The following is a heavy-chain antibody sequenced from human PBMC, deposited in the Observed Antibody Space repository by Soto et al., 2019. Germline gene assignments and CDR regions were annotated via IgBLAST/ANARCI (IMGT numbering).Heavy chain of an antibody. D-gene: IGHD5-12*01. CDR3: ATWGHHSGYDKPYGMDV. V-gene: IGHV3-7*03. CDR1: GFTFSSYW. J-gene: IGHJ6*04. Sequence: GGSLRLSCAASGFTFSSYWISWVRQAPGKGLEWVANIKQDGSEKYYVDSVKGRFTISRDNAKNSLYLQMNSLRAEDTAVYYCATWGHHSGYDKPYGMDVWREGTTVTVSS. CDR2: IKQDGSEK.